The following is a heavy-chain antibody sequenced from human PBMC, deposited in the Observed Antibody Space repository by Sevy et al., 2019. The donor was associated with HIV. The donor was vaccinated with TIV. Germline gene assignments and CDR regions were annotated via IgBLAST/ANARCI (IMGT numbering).Heavy chain of an antibody. CDR2: INEDGTTK. J-gene: IGHJ4*02. CDR1: GFIFSGYW. D-gene: IGHD2-15*01. V-gene: IGHV3-7*03. Sequence: GGSLRLSCAGSGFIFSGYWMHWVRQAPGKGLEWVANINEDGTTKYYLDSVKGRFTISRDNAKNSVFLQMYSLRVDDTAVYYCARAIGAATSYWGQGTLVTVSS. CDR3: ARAIGAATSY.